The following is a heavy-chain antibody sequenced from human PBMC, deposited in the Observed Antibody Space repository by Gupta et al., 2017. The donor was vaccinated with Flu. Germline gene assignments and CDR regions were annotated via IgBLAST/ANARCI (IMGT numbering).Heavy chain of an antibody. CDR2: ISGSGGST. V-gene: IGHV3-23*01. D-gene: IGHD2-2*02. Sequence: EVQLLESGGGLVQPGGSLRLSCAASGFTFSSYAMSWVRQAPGKGLEGVSAISGSGGSTYYADSVKGRFTISRDNSKNTLYLQMNSLRAEDTAVYYCAKVPFHCSSTSCYIDYWGQGTLVTVSS. J-gene: IGHJ4*02. CDR3: AKVPFHCSSTSCYIDY. CDR1: GFTFSSYA.